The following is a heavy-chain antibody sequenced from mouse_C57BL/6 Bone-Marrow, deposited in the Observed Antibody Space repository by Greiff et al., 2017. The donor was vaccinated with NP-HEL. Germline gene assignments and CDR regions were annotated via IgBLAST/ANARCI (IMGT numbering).Heavy chain of an antibody. Sequence: VQLQQPGAELVRPGTSVKLSCKASGYTFTSYWMHWVKQRPGPGLEWIGVIDPSDSYTNYNQKFKGKATLTEDTSSSPAYMQLRSLTSEASAVYFCARGDSYGSSRSSMAYWGQGPSVTVSS. CDR2: IDPSDSYT. CDR1: GYTFTSYW. D-gene: IGHD1-1*01. V-gene: IGHV1-59*01. CDR3: ARGDSYGSSRSSMAY. J-gene: IGHJ4*01.